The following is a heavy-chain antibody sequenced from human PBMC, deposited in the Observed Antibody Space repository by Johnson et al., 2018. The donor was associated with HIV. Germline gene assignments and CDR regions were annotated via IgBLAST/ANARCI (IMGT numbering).Heavy chain of an antibody. Sequence: QVQLVESGGGVVQPGRSLRLSCAASGFTFSSYGMHWVRQAPGKGLEWVAVISYDGSNTYFADSVKGRFTISRDNFKNTVYLQMNSLRAGDTAVYYCARVAVAGKYAFDIWGEGTMVTVSS. J-gene: IGHJ3*02. CDR3: ARVAVAGKYAFDI. D-gene: IGHD6-19*01. V-gene: IGHV3-30*03. CDR1: GFTFSSYG. CDR2: ISYDGSNT.